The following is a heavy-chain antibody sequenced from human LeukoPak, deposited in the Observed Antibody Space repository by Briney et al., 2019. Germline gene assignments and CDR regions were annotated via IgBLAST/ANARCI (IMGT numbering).Heavy chain of an antibody. CDR1: GFTFSSYA. J-gene: IGHJ2*01. CDR2: ISGSGGST. D-gene: IGHD2-15*01. Sequence: PGGSLRLSCAASGFTFSSYAMSWVRQAPGKGLEWISAISGSGGSTYYADSVKGRFTISRDNAKNTLYLQMNSLRAEDAAAYYCARAYCSGGSCPYWYFDLWGRGTLVTVSS. CDR3: ARAYCSGGSCPYWYFDL. V-gene: IGHV3-23*01.